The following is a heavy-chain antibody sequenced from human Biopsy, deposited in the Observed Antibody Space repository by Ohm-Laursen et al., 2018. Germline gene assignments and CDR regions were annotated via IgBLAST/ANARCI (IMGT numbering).Heavy chain of an antibody. Sequence: GTLSLTRTVSGDSVTKYYWSWIRQPPGKGLEWIGHIYYSVMTNYNPSLQSRVSISVDTSRNQVSLTLSSVTAADTAVYCCARDSGILNYGNFKYYHYYGMDVWGQGTKVTVSS. CDR1: GDSVTKYY. D-gene: IGHD4-11*01. CDR2: IYYSVMT. J-gene: IGHJ6*02. V-gene: IGHV4-59*02. CDR3: ARDSGILNYGNFKYYHYYGMDV.